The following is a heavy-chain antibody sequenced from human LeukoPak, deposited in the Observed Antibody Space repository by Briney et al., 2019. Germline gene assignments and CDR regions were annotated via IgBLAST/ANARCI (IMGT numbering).Heavy chain of an antibody. J-gene: IGHJ4*02. V-gene: IGHV3-30*02. D-gene: IGHD3-22*01. CDR3: AKGPTPFYYDSSGYLETDY. CDR2: IRYDGSNK. Sequence: PGGSLRLSCAASGFTFSSYGMHWVRQAPGKGLKWVAFIRYDGSNKYYADSVKGRFTISRDNSKNTLYLQMNSLRAEDTAVYYCAKGPTPFYYDSSGYLETDYWGQGTLVTVSS. CDR1: GFTFSSYG.